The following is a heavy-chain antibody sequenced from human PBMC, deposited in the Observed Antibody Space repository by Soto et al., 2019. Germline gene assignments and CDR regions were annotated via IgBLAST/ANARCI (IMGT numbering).Heavy chain of an antibody. V-gene: IGHV5-51*01. CDR3: AARGYCSGGSCYNHRGAFGI. Sequence: PGESLKISCKGSGYSFTTYWNGWVRQMPGKGLERKGIIYPGDADTRYSTSFQGQVTISADKSISTAYRQWSSLKASETAMYYCAARGYCSGGSCYNHRGAFGIWGQGTMVTVSS. CDR2: IYPGDADT. D-gene: IGHD2-15*01. CDR1: GYSFTTYW. J-gene: IGHJ3*02.